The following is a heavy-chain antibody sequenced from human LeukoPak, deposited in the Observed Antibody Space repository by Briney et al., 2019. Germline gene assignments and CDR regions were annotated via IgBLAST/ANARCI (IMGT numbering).Heavy chain of an antibody. CDR1: GFTFSGSA. D-gene: IGHD4-23*01. V-gene: IGHV3-73*01. Sequence: PGGSLRLSCAASGFTFSGSAMHWVRQASGKGLEWVGRIRSKANSYATAYAASVKGRFTISRDDSKNTAYLQMNSLKTEDTAVYYCTSTTVETKGDYWGQGTLVTVSS. J-gene: IGHJ4*02. CDR2: IRSKANSYAT. CDR3: TSTTVETKGDY.